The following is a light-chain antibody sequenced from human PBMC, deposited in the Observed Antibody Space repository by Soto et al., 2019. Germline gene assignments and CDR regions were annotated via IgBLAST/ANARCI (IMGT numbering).Light chain of an antibody. Sequence: QSVLTQPRSVSGSPEQSVTISCTGTSSDVGGYNYVSWYQQHPGKAPKLMIYDVSKRPSGVPDRFSGSKSGNTASLTISGLQAEDEADYYCCSYAGSYTFEMVFGGGTKLTVL. CDR3: CSYAGSYTFEMV. V-gene: IGLV2-11*01. CDR2: DVS. CDR1: SSDVGGYNY. J-gene: IGLJ2*01.